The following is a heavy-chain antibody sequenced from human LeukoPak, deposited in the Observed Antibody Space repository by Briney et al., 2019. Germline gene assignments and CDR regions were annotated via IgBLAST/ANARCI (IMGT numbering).Heavy chain of an antibody. CDR3: AKTGVPSGWLGENFDY. V-gene: IGHV3-30*18. CDR2: ISYDGSNK. CDR1: GFTFSSYA. J-gene: IGHJ4*02. D-gene: IGHD6-19*01. Sequence: GASLRLSCAASGFTFSSYAMSWVRQAPGKGLEWVAVISYDGSNKYYADSVKGRFTISRDNSKNTLYLQMNSLRAEDTAVYYCAKTGVPSGWLGENFDYWGQGTLVTVSS.